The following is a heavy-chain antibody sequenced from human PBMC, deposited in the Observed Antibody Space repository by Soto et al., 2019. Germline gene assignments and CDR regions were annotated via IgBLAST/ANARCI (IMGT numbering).Heavy chain of an antibody. CDR1: GFTFSSYS. Sequence: GGSLRLSCAASGFTFSSYSMNWVRQAPGKGLEWVSYISGSSRTIYYADSVRGRFTISRDNDKNSLYLQMSSLRDEDTAVYFCARLVGATAYYYYDMDVWGQGTTVTVS. CDR2: ISGSSRTI. D-gene: IGHD1-26*01. CDR3: ARLVGATAYYYYDMDV. J-gene: IGHJ6*02. V-gene: IGHV3-48*02.